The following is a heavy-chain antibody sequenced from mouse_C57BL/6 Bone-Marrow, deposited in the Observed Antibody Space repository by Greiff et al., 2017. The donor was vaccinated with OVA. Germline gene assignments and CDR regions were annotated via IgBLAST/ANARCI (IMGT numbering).Heavy chain of an antibody. J-gene: IGHJ2*01. D-gene: IGHD1-1*01. CDR2: IIPNNGGT. Sequence: VQLQQSGPELVKPGASVKISCKASGYTFTDYYMNWVKQSHGKSLEWIGDIIPNNGGTSYNQKFKGKATLTVDKSSSTAYMELRSLTSEDSAVYYCARPSYYYGSSPYYFDYWGQGTTLTVSS. V-gene: IGHV1-26*01. CDR3: ARPSYYYGSSPYYFDY. CDR1: GYTFTDYY.